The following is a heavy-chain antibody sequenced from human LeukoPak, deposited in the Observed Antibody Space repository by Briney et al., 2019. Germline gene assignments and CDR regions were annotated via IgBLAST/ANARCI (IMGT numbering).Heavy chain of an antibody. Sequence: GGSLRLSCAASGFTFSNYWMHWVRQAPGKGLVWVSRINTDGSSTNYADSVKGRFTIYRDNAKNTVYLQMNSLRAEDTAVYYCSNGAFRLYYIDVWGKGTTVTVSS. D-gene: IGHD3-16*01. J-gene: IGHJ6*03. V-gene: IGHV3-74*01. CDR2: INTDGSST. CDR3: SNGAFRLYYIDV. CDR1: GFTFSNYW.